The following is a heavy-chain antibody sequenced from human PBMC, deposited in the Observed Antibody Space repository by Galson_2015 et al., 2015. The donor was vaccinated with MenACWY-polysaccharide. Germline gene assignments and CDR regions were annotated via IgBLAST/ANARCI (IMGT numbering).Heavy chain of an antibody. CDR1: GFNFSILV. CDR3: AREGSRIVFHAFDT. Sequence: SLRLSCAASGFNFSILVMTWVRQAPGKGLEWVAVIQYDGSKIVYADSVKGRFTISRDNSRNTLFLEMNSLGAEDTAVYYCAREGSRIVFHAFDTWGQGTMVTVSS. D-gene: IGHD6-13*01. CDR2: IQYDGSKI. V-gene: IGHV3-30*03. J-gene: IGHJ3*02.